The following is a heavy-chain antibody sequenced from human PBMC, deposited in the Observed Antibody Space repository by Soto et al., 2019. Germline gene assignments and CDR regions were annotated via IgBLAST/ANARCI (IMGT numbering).Heavy chain of an antibody. V-gene: IGHV1-3*01. D-gene: IGHD1-20*01. CDR3: ARGITLPTPLDY. CDR2: INAGNGNT. Sequence: ASVKVSCKASGYTFTAYAMHWVRQAPGQRLEWMGWINAGNGNTKYSQKFQGRVTITRDTSASTAYMELSSLRSEDTAVYYCARGITLPTPLDYWGQGTLVTVSS. CDR1: GYTFTAYA. J-gene: IGHJ4*02.